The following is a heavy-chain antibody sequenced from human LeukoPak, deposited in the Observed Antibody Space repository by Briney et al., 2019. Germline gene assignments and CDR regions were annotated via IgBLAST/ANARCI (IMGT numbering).Heavy chain of an antibody. V-gene: IGHV3-43*01. Sequence: GGSLRLSCAASGFIFHEYSMPWVRQVPGKGLEWVSLISWDGDRTFYADFVQGRFTTSRDNSKNTVDLQMDSLTTEDAALYFCARPYGGNSYFFDYWGLGTLVTVSS. CDR1: GFIFHEYS. D-gene: IGHD4-23*01. CDR3: ARPYGGNSYFFDY. J-gene: IGHJ4*02. CDR2: ISWDGDRT.